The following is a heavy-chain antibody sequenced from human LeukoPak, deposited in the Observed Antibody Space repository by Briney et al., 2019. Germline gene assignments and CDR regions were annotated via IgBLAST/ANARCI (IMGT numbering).Heavy chain of an antibody. CDR3: ARDEQGFGELTYNWFDP. CDR2: TYYRSKWYN. J-gene: IGHJ5*02. D-gene: IGHD3-10*01. CDR1: GDSVSSNSAA. Sequence: SQTLSLTCAISGDSVSSNSAAWNWIRQSPSRGLEWLGRTYYRSKWYNDYAVSVKSRITINPDTSKNQFSLQLNSVTPEDTAVYYCARDEQGFGELTYNWFDPWGQGTLVTVSS. V-gene: IGHV6-1*01.